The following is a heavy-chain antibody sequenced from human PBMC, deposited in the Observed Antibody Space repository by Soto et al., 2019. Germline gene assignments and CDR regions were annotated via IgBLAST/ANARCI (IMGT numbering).Heavy chain of an antibody. V-gene: IGHV4-39*01. Sequence: LSLTCTVSGGSISSSSYYWGWIRQPPGKGLEWIGSIYYSGSTYYNPSLKSRVTISVDTSKNQFSLKLSSVTAADTAVYYCARQGLRLGELSPIDYWGQGTLVTVSS. CDR1: GGSISSSSYY. J-gene: IGHJ4*02. D-gene: IGHD3-16*02. CDR3: ARQGLRLGELSPIDY. CDR2: IYYSGST.